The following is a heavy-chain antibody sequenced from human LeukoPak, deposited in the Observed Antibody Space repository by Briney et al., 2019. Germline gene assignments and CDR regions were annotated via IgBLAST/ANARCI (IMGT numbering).Heavy chain of an antibody. CDR2: MSYDGSNE. D-gene: IGHD3-22*01. V-gene: IGHV3-30*18. CDR1: GFTFSSYA. Sequence: GGSLRLSCAASGFTFSSYAMSWVRQAPGKGLEWVAVMSYDGSNEYYADSVKGRFTISRDNSKNTLYLQMNSLRAEDTAMYYCAKDGTSFVSYYYDSSGHYDYWGQGTLVTVSS. J-gene: IGHJ4*02. CDR3: AKDGTSFVSYYYDSSGHYDY.